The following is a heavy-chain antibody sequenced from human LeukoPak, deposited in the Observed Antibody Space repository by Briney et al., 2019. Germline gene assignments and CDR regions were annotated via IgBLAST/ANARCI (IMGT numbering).Heavy chain of an antibody. CDR1: GYTFTSYA. V-gene: IGHV1-2*02. CDR2: INPNSGGT. Sequence: ASVKVSCKASGYTFTSYAMNWVRQAPGQGLEWMGWINPNSGGTNYAQKFQGRVTMTRDTSISTAYMELSRLRSDDTAVYYCARDSVGGVDYWGQGTLVTVSS. J-gene: IGHJ4*02. CDR3: ARDSVGGVDY. D-gene: IGHD2-15*01.